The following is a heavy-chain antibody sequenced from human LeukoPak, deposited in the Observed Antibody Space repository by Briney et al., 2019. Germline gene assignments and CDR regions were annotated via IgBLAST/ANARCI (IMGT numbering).Heavy chain of an antibody. J-gene: IGHJ4*02. CDR1: GSGYSISGGFY. CDR3: AGQFDSSGSYFY. V-gene: IGHV4-38-2*02. Sequence: SETLSLTCTVSGSGYSISGGFYWGWIRQPPGKGLVWIGSIYHTGSTYYNPSLKSRASISVDTSKNQFSLKLKFVTAADTAVYYCAGQFDSSGSYFYWGQGTLVTVSS. D-gene: IGHD3-22*01. CDR2: IYHTGST.